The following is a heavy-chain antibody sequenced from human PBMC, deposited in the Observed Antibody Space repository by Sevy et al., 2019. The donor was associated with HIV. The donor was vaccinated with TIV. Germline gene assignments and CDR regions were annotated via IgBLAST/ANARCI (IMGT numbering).Heavy chain of an antibody. Sequence: SETLSLTCTVSGDSISNNDYYWAWIRQPPGKGLDWIGSIYYNGSTYYTPSLKSRVTISVDTSKNQFSLKLRSVTAAETAVYYCAREGPRIAQFDYWGQGTLVTVSS. J-gene: IGHJ4*02. CDR2: IYYNGST. D-gene: IGHD6-13*01. CDR3: AREGPRIAQFDY. CDR1: GDSISNNDYY. V-gene: IGHV4-39*02.